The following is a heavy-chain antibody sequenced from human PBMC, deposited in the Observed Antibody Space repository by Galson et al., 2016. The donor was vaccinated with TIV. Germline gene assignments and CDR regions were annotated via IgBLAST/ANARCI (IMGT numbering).Heavy chain of an antibody. CDR3: ARNSRADASMDYYYYHGMDV. Sequence: SLRLSCAASGFTFDDYPMHWVRQAPGKGLEWVSTINWKGNAVVYADSVRGRFPISRDNGKSSLYLQLTSLRLEDTAFYYCARNSRADASMDYYYYHGMDVWGRGTTVTVSS. J-gene: IGHJ6*02. D-gene: IGHD5-18*01. CDR2: INWKGNAV. CDR1: GFTFDDYP. V-gene: IGHV3-9*01.